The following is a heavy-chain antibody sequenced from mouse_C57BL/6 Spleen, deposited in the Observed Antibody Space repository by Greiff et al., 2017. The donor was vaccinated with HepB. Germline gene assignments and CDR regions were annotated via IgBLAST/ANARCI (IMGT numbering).Heavy chain of an antibody. CDR3: ARYSNYYFDY. J-gene: IGHJ2*01. V-gene: IGHV1-80*01. CDR2: IYPGDGDT. Sequence: LVESGAELVKPGASVKISCKASGYAFSSYWMNWVKQRPGKGLEWIGQIYPGDGDTNYNGKFKGKATLTADKSSSTAYMQLSSLTSEDSAVYFCARYSNYYFDYWGQGTTLTVSS. D-gene: IGHD2-5*01. CDR1: GYAFSSYW.